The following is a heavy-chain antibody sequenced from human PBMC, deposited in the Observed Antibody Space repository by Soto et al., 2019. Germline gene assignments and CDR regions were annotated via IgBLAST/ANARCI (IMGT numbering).Heavy chain of an antibody. Sequence: SETLSLTCTVSGGSISSYYWSWIRQPPGKGLEWIGYIYYSGSTNYNPSLKSRVTISVDTSKNQFSLKLSSVTAADTAVYYCARQGYDTPHWFSPWGQGTLVTVSS. V-gene: IGHV4-59*08. D-gene: IGHD3-22*01. J-gene: IGHJ5*02. CDR2: IYYSGST. CDR3: ARQGYDTPHWFSP. CDR1: GGSISSYY.